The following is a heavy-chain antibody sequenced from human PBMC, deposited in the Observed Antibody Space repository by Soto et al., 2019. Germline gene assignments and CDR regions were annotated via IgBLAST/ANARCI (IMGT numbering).Heavy chain of an antibody. CDR2: ISGSGATT. V-gene: IGHV3-23*01. D-gene: IGHD5-12*01. CDR1: GFTFSSCA. J-gene: IGHJ6*02. Sequence: EVQLLESGGGLVQRRGSLRLSCAASGFTFSSCAMSWVRQAPGKGLEWVSSISGSGATTYYADSVKGRFTISRDNSKDTLNLEINNLGADDTAVYYCAKKGALRPSNHFYELDVWVQGTTVTVSS. CDR3: AKKGALRPSNHFYELDV.